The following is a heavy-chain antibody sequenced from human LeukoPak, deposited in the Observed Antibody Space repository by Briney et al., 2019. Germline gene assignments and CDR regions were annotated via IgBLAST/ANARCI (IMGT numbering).Heavy chain of an antibody. CDR1: GFTFSSYW. CDR2: IKQDGSEK. V-gene: IGHV3-7*03. CDR3: ARDRCSGGSCYDY. J-gene: IGHJ4*02. Sequence: PGGSLRLSCAASGFTFSSYWMSWVRQAPGKGLEWVANIKQDGSEKYYVDSVKGRFTISKDNAKNSLYLQMNSLRAEDTVVYYCARDRCSGGSCYDYWGQGTLVTVSS. D-gene: IGHD2-15*01.